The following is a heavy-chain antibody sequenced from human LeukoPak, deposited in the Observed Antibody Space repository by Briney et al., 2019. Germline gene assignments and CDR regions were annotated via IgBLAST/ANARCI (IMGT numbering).Heavy chain of an antibody. V-gene: IGHV3-7*01. CDR3: ARNGGYSYGYPIYYYYYYMDV. CDR2: IKQDGSEK. D-gene: IGHD5-18*01. J-gene: IGHJ6*03. CDR1: GFTFSSYW. Sequence: PGGSLRLSCAASGFTFSSYWMSWVRQAPGKGLEWVANIKQDGSEKYYVDSVKGRFTISRDNAKNSLYLQMNSLRAEDTAVYYCARNGGYSYGYPIYYYYYYMDVWGKGTTVTVSS.